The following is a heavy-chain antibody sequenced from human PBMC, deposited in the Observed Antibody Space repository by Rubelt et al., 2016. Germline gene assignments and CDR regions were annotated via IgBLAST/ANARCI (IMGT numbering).Heavy chain of an antibody. CDR1: LSTSGMC. D-gene: IGHD7-27*01. CDR2: IDWDDDK. J-gene: IGHJ6*02. V-gene: IGHV2-70*01. Sequence: LSTSGMCVSWIRQPPGKALEWLALIDWDDDKYYSTSLKTRLTISKDTSNNQVVLTMTNMDPVDTATYYCARMTANWGMAYYYYGMDVWGQGTTVTVSS. CDR3: ARMTANWGMAYYYYGMDV.